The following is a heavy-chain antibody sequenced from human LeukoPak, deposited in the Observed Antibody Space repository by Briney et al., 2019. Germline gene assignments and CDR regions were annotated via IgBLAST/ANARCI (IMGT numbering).Heavy chain of an antibody. Sequence: ASVKVSCKVSGYTLTELSMNWVRQAPGKGLEWMGGFDPEDGETIYAQKFQGRVTMTEITSTDTAYMELSSLRSEDTAVYYCATDPYYYGSGSYYNKSGWFDPWGQGTLVTVSS. CDR2: FDPEDGET. J-gene: IGHJ5*02. CDR1: GYTLTELS. D-gene: IGHD3-10*01. V-gene: IGHV1-24*01. CDR3: ATDPYYYGSGSYYNKSGWFDP.